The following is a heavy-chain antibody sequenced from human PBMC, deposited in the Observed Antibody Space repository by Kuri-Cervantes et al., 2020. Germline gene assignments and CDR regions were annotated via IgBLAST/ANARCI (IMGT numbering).Heavy chain of an antibody. CDR3: ARGIEAGAVDY. V-gene: IGHV1-3*01. Sequence: ASVKVSCKASGYTFTSYAMHWVRQAPGQRLEWMGWSNAGNGNTKDSQKFQGRVTIPRDTSASTAYMELSSLRSEDTAVYYCARGIEAGAVDYWGQGTLVTVSS. CDR1: GYTFTSYA. J-gene: IGHJ4*02. CDR2: SNAGNGNT. D-gene: IGHD2-15*01.